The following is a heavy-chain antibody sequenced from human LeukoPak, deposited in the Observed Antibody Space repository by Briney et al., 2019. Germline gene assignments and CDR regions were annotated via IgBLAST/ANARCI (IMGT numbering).Heavy chain of an antibody. V-gene: IGHV1-2*02. Sequence: ASVKVSCKASGYTFTDYYMHWVRQAPGQGFEWMGWINPNDGDTNCAQKFQGRVTMTGDTSISTAHMEVSRLRSDDTAVYYCARANFLYCSSSTCLFDYWGQGTLVTVSS. J-gene: IGHJ4*02. CDR3: ARANFLYCSSSTCLFDY. D-gene: IGHD2-2*01. CDR2: INPNDGDT. CDR1: GYTFTDYY.